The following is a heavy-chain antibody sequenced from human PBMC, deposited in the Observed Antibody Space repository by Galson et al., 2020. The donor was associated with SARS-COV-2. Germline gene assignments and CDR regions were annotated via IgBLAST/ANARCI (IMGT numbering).Heavy chain of an antibody. D-gene: IGHD1-1*01. Sequence: GESLKISCAASGFAFSSYAMTWVRQAPGKGLEWVSTIGGGGRNTYYADSVKGRFAISRDNSKNTLYLQMSSLRADDTAIYYCAKYRTTGRPPFDYWGQGTLVTVSS. CDR1: GFAFSSYA. CDR2: IGGGGRNT. CDR3: AKYRTTGRPPFDY. V-gene: IGHV3-23*01. J-gene: IGHJ4*02.